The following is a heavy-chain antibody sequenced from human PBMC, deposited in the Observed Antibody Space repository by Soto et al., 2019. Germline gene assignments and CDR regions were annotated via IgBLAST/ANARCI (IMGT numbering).Heavy chain of an antibody. CDR1: DGSFSTYY. D-gene: IGHD5-12*01. J-gene: IGHJ5*02. CDR3: ARVIVATIGFDP. Sequence: SETLPLTCAVYDGSFSTYYWSWIRQPPGKGLEWIGEINHSGSTNYNPSLKSRVTISVDTSKNQFSLKLSSVSSADTAVYYCARVIVATIGFDPWGQGTLVTVSS. CDR2: INHSGST. V-gene: IGHV4-34*09.